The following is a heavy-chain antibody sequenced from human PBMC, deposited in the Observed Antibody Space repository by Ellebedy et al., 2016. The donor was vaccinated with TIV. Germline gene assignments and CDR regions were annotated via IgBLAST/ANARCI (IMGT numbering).Heavy chain of an antibody. Sequence: AASVKVSCKASGYTFTNYGISWVRQAPGQGPEWMGWISAYNGNTNYAQKFQGRVTMTTDTSTSTAYMELRSLRSDETAVYYCARDVPPNSSSWFGFDYWGQGTLVTVFS. V-gene: IGHV1-18*04. D-gene: IGHD6-13*01. CDR3: ARDVPPNSSSWFGFDY. CDR1: GYTFTNYG. CDR2: ISAYNGNT. J-gene: IGHJ4*02.